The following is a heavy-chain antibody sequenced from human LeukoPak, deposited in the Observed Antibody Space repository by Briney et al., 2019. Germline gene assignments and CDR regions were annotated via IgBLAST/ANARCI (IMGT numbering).Heavy chain of an antibody. CDR3: ARGYCSSTSCRRINWFDP. CDR2: IIPILGIA. D-gene: IGHD2-2*01. J-gene: IGHJ5*02. CDR1: GGTFSSYT. V-gene: IGHV1-69*02. Sequence: WSSVKVSCKASGGTFSSYTISWVRQAPGQGLEWMGRIIPILGIANYAQKFQGRVTITADKSTNPAYMELSSLRSEDTAVYYCARGYCSSTSCRRINWFDPWGQGTLVTVSS.